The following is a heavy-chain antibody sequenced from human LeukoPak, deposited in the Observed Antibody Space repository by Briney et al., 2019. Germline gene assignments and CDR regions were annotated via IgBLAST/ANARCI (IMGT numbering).Heavy chain of an antibody. J-gene: IGHJ3*02. Sequence: SETLSLTCAVSGDSFSSHYWTWIRQSPGTGLEWIGYISHIGRTNYNPSLKSRVTISIDTSKNQFSLKLRSVIVADTAVYYCARDLVTVTKGFDIWGQGTMVSVSS. CDR2: ISHIGRT. D-gene: IGHD4-17*01. CDR1: GDSFSSHY. V-gene: IGHV4-59*11. CDR3: ARDLVTVTKGFDI.